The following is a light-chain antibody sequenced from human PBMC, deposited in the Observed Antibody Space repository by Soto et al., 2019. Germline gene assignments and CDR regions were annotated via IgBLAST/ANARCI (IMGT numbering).Light chain of an antibody. CDR2: GAS. CDR1: QSVSSN. Sequence: ELVMTQSPATLSLSPGESATFSCRASQSVSSNLAWYQQKPGQAPRLLIYGASIRATGIPARFSGSGSGTEFTLTISTLQSEDFAIYYCQQYNNWPPWTFGQGTKVDIK. CDR3: QQYNNWPPWT. J-gene: IGKJ1*01. V-gene: IGKV3-15*01.